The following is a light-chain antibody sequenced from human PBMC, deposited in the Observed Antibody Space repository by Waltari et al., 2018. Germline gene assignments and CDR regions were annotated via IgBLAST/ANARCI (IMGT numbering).Light chain of an antibody. CDR1: QSVLYNSNDKNY. CDR3: QQYYRSRT. CDR2: WAS. Sequence: DIVMTQSPDSLAVSLGERATISCRSSQSVLYNSNDKNYLAWYQQKPGQPPRLLIYWASTRESGVPDRFSGSGSGTDFTLTISKLQAEDVAVYYCQQYYRSRTFGQGTKVEIK. V-gene: IGKV4-1*01. J-gene: IGKJ1*01.